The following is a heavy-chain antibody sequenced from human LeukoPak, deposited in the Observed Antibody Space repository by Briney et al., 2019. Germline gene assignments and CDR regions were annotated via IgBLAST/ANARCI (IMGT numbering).Heavy chain of an antibody. J-gene: IGHJ6*03. V-gene: IGHV3-30-3*01. CDR3: ARAFDTSWDYYYMDV. CDR2: ISYDGSNK. D-gene: IGHD2-2*01. CDR1: GFTFSSYA. Sequence: QPGRSLRLSCAASGFTFSSYAMHWVRQAPGKGLEWVAVISYDGSNKYYADSVKGRFTISRDNSKNTLYLQMNSLRAEDTAVYYCARAFDTSWDYYYMDVWGKGTTVTVSS.